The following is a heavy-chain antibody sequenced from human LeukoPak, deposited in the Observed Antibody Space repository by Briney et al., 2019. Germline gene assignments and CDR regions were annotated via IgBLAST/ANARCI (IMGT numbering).Heavy chain of an antibody. CDR1: GYSFTNYW. V-gene: IGHV5-51*01. D-gene: IGHD1-26*01. J-gene: IGHJ6*02. CDR2: IYPGDSDG. Sequence: GESLKISCKASGYSFTNYWIGWVRQMPGKGLEWMGIIYPGDSDGRYSPSFQGQVIISADKSISTAYLQWSSLKASDTAMYYCVRHGTYYGMDVLGQGTTVTVSS. CDR3: VRHGTYYGMDV.